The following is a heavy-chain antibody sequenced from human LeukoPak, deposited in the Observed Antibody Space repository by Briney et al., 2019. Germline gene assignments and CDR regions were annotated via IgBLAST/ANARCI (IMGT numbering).Heavy chain of an antibody. CDR2: MNPNSGNT. CDR1: GYTFTSYD. J-gene: IGHJ3*02. D-gene: IGHD5-24*01. CDR3: ARDGYNPDAFDI. Sequence: GASVKVSCKASGYTFTSYDINWVRQATGQGLEWMGWMNPNSGNTGYVQKFQGRVTMTRNTSISTAYMELSSLRSEDTAVYYCARDGYNPDAFDIWGQGTMVTVSS. V-gene: IGHV1-8*01.